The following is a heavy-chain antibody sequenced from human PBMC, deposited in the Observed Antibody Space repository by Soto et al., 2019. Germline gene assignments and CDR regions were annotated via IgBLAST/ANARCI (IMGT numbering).Heavy chain of an antibody. CDR2: ISGSGGST. CDR1: GFTFSSYA. CDR3: AKDSRGYYGSGSYYYFDY. V-gene: IGHV3-23*01. J-gene: IGHJ4*02. Sequence: GGSLRLSCAASGFTFSSYAMSWVRQAPGKGLEWVSAISGSGGSTYYADSVKGRFTISRDNSKNTLYLQMNSLRAEDTAVYYCAKDSRGYYGSGSYYYFDYWGQGTLVTVSS. D-gene: IGHD3-10*01.